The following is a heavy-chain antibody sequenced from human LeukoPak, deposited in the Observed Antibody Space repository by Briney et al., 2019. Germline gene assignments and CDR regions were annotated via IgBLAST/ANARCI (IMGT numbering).Heavy chain of an antibody. Sequence: SETLSLTCTVSGGSISSSNYYWGWVRQPPGEGLEWIGTIYYSGSTYYNPSLKSRVTISVHKSKNQISLRLSAVTAADRAVYYCVRMQSGHTDYWGQGTLVTVSS. CDR3: VRMQSGHTDY. V-gene: IGHV4-39*01. CDR2: IYYSGST. CDR1: GGSISSSNYY. J-gene: IGHJ4*02. D-gene: IGHD1-1*01.